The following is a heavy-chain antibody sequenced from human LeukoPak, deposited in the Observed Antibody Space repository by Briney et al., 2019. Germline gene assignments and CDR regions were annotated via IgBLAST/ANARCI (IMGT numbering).Heavy chain of an antibody. Sequence: SETLSLTCSVSGCSITSFYWSWIRQPPGKGLEYIGHSYYTGSTNYNPSLKSRVTISVDTSRNQFSLRLSSVTAADTAVYYCARETLDWFIDNWGQGTLVTVSS. J-gene: IGHJ4*02. CDR1: GCSITSFY. V-gene: IGHV4-59*01. CDR3: ARETLDWFIDN. CDR2: SYYTGST. D-gene: IGHD3-9*01.